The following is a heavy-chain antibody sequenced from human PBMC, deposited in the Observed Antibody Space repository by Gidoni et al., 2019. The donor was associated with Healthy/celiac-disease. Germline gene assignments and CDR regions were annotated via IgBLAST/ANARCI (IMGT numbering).Heavy chain of an antibody. J-gene: IGHJ4*02. Sequence: QLQLQESGPGLVKPSETLSLTCTVSGGSISSSRYYWGWIRQPPGKGLEWIGSLYYSGSTYYNPSLKSRVTISVDTSKNQFSLKLSSVTAADTAVYYCAREGGTPGYSGYDWNFDYWGQGTLVTVSS. CDR3: AREGGTPGYSGYDWNFDY. D-gene: IGHD5-12*01. V-gene: IGHV4-39*02. CDR1: GGSISSSRYY. CDR2: LYYSGST.